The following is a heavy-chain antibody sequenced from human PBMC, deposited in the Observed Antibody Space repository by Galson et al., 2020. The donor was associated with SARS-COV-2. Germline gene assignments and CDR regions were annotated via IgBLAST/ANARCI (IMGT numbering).Heavy chain of an antibody. CDR3: ARGAGGGWSYYYCGKDV. D-gene: IGHD2-15*01. J-gene: IGHJ6*02. CDR1: GVTLSSYG. CDR2: IRYDGSNK. V-gene: IGHV3-33*01. Sequence: GGSLRRAYAATGVTLSSYGRRWVRQATGKGLEWVAVIRYDGSNKYYADSVKGRFTISRDNSKNTLYLQMNSLRAEDTAVYYCARGAGGGWSYYYCGKDVWGQVTTVSVSS.